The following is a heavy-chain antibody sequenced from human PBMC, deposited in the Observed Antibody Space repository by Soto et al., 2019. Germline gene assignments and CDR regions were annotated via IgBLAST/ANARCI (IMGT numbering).Heavy chain of an antibody. CDR3: ARSSHKESWFDP. J-gene: IGHJ5*02. D-gene: IGHD6-13*01. Sequence: PSETLSLTCTVSNGSISNFYWNWIRQSAGKGLEWIGRIHGSVSATYNPSLRSRVTMSVDTSKNQFSLKVNSVTGADTAVYYCARSSHKESWFDPWGQGTLVTVSS. CDR2: IHGSVSA. V-gene: IGHV4-4*07. CDR1: NGSISNFY.